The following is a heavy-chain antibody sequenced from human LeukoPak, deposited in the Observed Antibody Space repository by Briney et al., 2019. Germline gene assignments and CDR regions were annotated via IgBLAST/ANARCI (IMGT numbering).Heavy chain of an antibody. CDR1: GFTFSSYW. J-gene: IGHJ5*02. D-gene: IGHD3-16*01. CDR3: ARDWGYPEPNNWFDP. Sequence: TGGSLRLSCAASGFTFSSYWMHWVRQAPGKGLVWFSRINSDGSSTNYADSVKGRFTISRDNAKNTLYLQMNSLRAEDTAVYYCARDWGYPEPNNWFDPWGQGTLVTVSS. CDR2: INSDGSST. V-gene: IGHV3-74*01.